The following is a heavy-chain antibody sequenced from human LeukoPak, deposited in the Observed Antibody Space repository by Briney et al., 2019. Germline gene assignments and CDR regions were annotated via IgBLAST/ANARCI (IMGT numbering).Heavy chain of an antibody. V-gene: IGHV3-7*01. CDR2: INQDGSEK. CDR3: ARDGVDIAMGTADY. J-gene: IGHJ4*02. Sequence: GGSLRLSCAASGFTFSIYWMTWVRQAPGKGLEWVANINQDGSEKYYVDSVKGRFTIPRDSAKNSLFLQMNNLRAEDTAVYYCARDGVDIAMGTADYWGQGTLVTVSS. CDR1: GFTFSIYW. D-gene: IGHD5-18*01.